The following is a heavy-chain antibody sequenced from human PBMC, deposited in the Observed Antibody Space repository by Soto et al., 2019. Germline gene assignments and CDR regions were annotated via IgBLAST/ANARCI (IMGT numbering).Heavy chain of an antibody. CDR3: ARSGDNFNVLDY. J-gene: IGHJ4*02. V-gene: IGHV3-11*06. D-gene: IGHD1-1*01. Sequence: GSLRLSCAASGFTFSDYYMSWVRQAPGRGLEWISYSSNSGTFARYATSVKGRFSISRDNANNSLYLEMNSLRVEDTAVYYCARSGDNFNVLDYWGQGTPVTVSS. CDR1: GFTFSDYY. CDR2: SSNSGTFA.